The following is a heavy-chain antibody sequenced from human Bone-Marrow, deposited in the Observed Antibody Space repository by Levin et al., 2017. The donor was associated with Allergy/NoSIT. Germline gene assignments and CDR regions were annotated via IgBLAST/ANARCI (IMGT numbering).Heavy chain of an antibody. V-gene: IGHV3-23*01. D-gene: IGHD1-26*01. CDR1: GFTFRNYD. Sequence: ETLSLTCAASGFTFRNYDMSWVRQAPGKGLEWVSAIGGRDVVTYYADSVKGRFTISRDNSKNTLYLQMNSLTAGDTAVYYCAHLVGATPFDSWGQGTLVTVSS. CDR3: AHLVGATPFDS. J-gene: IGHJ4*02. CDR2: IGGRDVVT.